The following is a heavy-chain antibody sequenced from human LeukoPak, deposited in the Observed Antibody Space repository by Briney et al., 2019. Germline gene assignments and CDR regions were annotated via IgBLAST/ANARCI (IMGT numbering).Heavy chain of an antibody. J-gene: IGHJ4*02. CDR2: INHSGST. D-gene: IGHD6-6*01. CDR3: ARGGKTGYSSSSESVLDY. CDR1: GGSFSGYY. Sequence: SETLSLTCAVYGGSFSGYYWSWIRQPPGKGLEWVGEINHSGSTNYNPSLKSRVTISVDTSKNQFSLKLSSVTAADTAVYYCARGGKTGYSSSSESVLDYWGQGTLVTVSS. V-gene: IGHV4-34*01.